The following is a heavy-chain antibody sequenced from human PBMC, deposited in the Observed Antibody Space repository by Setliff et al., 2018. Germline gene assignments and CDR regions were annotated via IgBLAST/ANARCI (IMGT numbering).Heavy chain of an antibody. Sequence: SETLSLTCTVSGGSFTTYYWSWIRQHPGKGLEWIGYIHYSGTTYYNPSLKSPVTIPVDTSKSQFSLSLYSVTVADTAVYYCARGQPRWFDPWGPGTLVTVSS. CDR3: ARGQPRWFDP. J-gene: IGHJ5*02. CDR1: GGSFTTYY. CDR2: IHYSGTT. V-gene: IGHV4-59*06.